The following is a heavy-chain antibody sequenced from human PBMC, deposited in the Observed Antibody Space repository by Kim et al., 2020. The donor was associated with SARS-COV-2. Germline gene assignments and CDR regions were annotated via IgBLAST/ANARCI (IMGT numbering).Heavy chain of an antibody. Sequence: KSRVTISVDTSKNQFSLKLSSVTAADTAVYYCARLSPHLWGTFYYYGMDVWGQGTTVTVSS. J-gene: IGHJ6*02. D-gene: IGHD3-16*01. V-gene: IGHV4-39*01. CDR3: ARLSPHLWGTFYYYGMDV.